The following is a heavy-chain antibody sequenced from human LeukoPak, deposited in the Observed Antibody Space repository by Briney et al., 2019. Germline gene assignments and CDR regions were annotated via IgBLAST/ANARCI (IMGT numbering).Heavy chain of an antibody. CDR3: ARDRDVPAIGMDV. V-gene: IGHV3-21*06. Sequence: GGSLRLSCAASGFTFSNYAMTWVRQAPGKGLEWVSAISASCDRTYYADSVKGRFTISRGNAKNSLYLQMNSLRAEDTAVYYCARDRDVPAIGMDVWGQGTTVTVSS. CDR1: GFTFSNYA. J-gene: IGHJ6*02. CDR2: ISASCDRT.